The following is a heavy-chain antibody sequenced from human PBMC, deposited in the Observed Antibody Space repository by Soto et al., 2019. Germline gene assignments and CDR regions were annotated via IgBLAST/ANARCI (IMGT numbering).Heavy chain of an antibody. Sequence: QVQLVQSGAEVKKPGSSVKVSCKASGGTFSSYAISWVRQAPGQGLEWMGGIIPIFGTANYAQKFQGRVTITADKSTRTAYMELSSMVTEDTAVYYCARGTIDWPHPNAFDIWGQGTMVTVSS. D-gene: IGHD3-9*01. CDR2: IIPIFGTA. V-gene: IGHV1-69*06. J-gene: IGHJ3*02. CDR1: GGTFSSYA. CDR3: ARGTIDWPHPNAFDI.